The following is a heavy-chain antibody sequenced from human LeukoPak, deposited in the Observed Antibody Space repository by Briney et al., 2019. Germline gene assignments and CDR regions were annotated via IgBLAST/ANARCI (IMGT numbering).Heavy chain of an antibody. Sequence: PGGSLKLSCAASGFTFSASSVHWVRRASGKGLEWVGRITSKGDTNTSSYAASVKGRFTISRDDSKNTAFLQLNSLKTEDTAVYYCTREYSSGWPFDFWGQGTLVTVSS. CDR1: GFTFSASS. V-gene: IGHV3-73*01. D-gene: IGHD6-19*01. J-gene: IGHJ4*02. CDR2: ITSKGDTNTS. CDR3: TREYSSGWPFDF.